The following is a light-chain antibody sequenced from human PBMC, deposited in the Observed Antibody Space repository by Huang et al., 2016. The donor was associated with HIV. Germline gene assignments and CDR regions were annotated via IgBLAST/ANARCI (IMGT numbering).Light chain of an antibody. CDR3: QQYNDWPLT. J-gene: IGKJ1*01. CDR1: QSLSSQ. CDR2: GVS. Sequence: EIVMTQSPATLSMSPGERVTLSCRASQSLSSQLAWYQQKRGQAPRLLIYGVSTRATDIPSRFSGSGSGTDFTLTINSLQSEDFATYYCQQYNDWPLTFGQGTEVEIK. V-gene: IGKV3-15*01.